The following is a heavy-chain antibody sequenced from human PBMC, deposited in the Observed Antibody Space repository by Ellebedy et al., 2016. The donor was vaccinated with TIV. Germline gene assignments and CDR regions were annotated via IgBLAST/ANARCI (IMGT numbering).Heavy chain of an antibody. CDR2: ISGSGGST. J-gene: IGHJ6*04. Sequence: GESLKISXAASGFTFSSYAMSWVRQAPGKGLEWVSAISGSGGSTYYADSVKGRFTISRDNAKNSLYLQMNSLRAEDTAVYYCARDRSSGWYSLVDYYYYGMDVWGKGTTVTVSS. CDR1: GFTFSSYA. D-gene: IGHD6-19*01. CDR3: ARDRSSGWYSLVDYYYYGMDV. V-gene: IGHV3-23*01.